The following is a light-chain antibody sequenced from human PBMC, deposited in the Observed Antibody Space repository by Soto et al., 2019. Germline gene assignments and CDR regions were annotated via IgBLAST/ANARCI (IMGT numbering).Light chain of an antibody. CDR1: QSVRNN. Sequence: EIVMTQSPVTLSVSPGEGATLFCRASQSVRNNLAWYQQKPGLAPRLLIYAVSTRATGVPARFSGNGSETECSLTISGLQLEDFAVYYCQQYNNWPRTFGQGTKVDIK. V-gene: IGKV3-15*01. CDR2: AVS. J-gene: IGKJ1*01. CDR3: QQYNNWPRT.